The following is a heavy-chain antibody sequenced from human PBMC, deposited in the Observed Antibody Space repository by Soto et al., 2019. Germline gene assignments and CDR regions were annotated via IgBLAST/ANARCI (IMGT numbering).Heavy chain of an antibody. V-gene: IGHV4-59*01. CDR1: VGSISSYF. D-gene: IGHD3-10*01. J-gene: IGHJ5*02. CDR3: PRVNYYGSGSPENWFEP. Sequence: SETLSLTCTVSVGSISSYFWSFIRQPPGKGLGGIGYIYYSGSTNYNPSLKIAVTISVDTSKNQFSLKLSSVTAADTAVYYCPRVNYYGSGSPENWFEPWGQGTLVTVSS. CDR2: IYYSGST.